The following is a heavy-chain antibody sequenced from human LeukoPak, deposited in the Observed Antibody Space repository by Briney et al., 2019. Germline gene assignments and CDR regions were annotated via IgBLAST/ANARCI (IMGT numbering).Heavy chain of an antibody. J-gene: IGHJ6*02. CDR2: FNPSGGST. V-gene: IGHV1-46*01. CDR1: GYTFTSYY. D-gene: IGHD2-21*02. CDR3: ARDLVVVTALDV. Sequence: ASVNVSCKASGYTFTSYYMHWVRQAPGQGLEWMGIFNPSGGSTSYAQKFQGRVTMTRDTSTSTVYMELSSLRSEDTAVYYCARDLVVVTALDVWGQGTTVTVSS.